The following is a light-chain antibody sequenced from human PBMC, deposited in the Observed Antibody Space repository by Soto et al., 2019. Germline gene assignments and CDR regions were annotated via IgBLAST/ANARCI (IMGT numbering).Light chain of an antibody. CDR2: HVT. V-gene: IGLV2-8*01. J-gene: IGLJ1*01. CDR1: SRDVGAYDY. Sequence: QSALTQPPSASGSPGQSVTISCTGTSRDVGAYDYVSWYQQHPGKAPKLIIYHVTKRPSGVPDRFSASKSGNTASLTVSGLQAEDEADYYCASYAGSAFCVFGTGTKLTVL. CDR3: ASYAGSAFCV.